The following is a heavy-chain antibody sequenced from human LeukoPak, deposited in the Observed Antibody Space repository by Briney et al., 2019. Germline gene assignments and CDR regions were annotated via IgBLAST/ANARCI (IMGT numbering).Heavy chain of an antibody. V-gene: IGHV1-18*01. CDR2: ISTYNGDT. Sequence: ASVKVSCKTSGYTFTSYEINWVRQAPGQGLEWMGWISTYNGDTNYAQKFQGRVTLTTDASTSTAYMELRSLRSDDTAIYYCGKNYHYGMDVWGQGTTVTVSS. J-gene: IGHJ6*02. CDR3: GKNYHYGMDV. CDR1: GYTFTSYE.